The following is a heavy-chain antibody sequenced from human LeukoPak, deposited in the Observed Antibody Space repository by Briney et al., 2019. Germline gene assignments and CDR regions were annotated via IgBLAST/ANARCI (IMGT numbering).Heavy chain of an antibody. CDR1: GGSISSSGYY. CDR2: IYYSGST. Sequence: PWETLSLTCTVSGGSISSSGYYWGWIPKPPGKGLEWIGGIYYSGSTYYNPSLKSRVTISVDTSKNQFSLKLSSVTAADTAVYYCARHRLGIVVVVAATNWFDPWGQGTLVTVSS. J-gene: IGHJ5*02. V-gene: IGHV4-39*01. CDR3: ARHRLGIVVVVAATNWFDP. D-gene: IGHD2-15*01.